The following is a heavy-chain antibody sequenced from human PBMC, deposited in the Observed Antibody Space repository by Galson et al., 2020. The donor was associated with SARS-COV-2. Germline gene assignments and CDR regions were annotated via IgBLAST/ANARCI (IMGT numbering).Heavy chain of an antibody. CDR2: IFSSGSI. Sequence: SETLSLTCTVSGDSITGSSYYWGWIRQPPGKGLDWIGTIFSSGSIYSNPSLLSRVTISVDTSKNRFSLKLSSVTAADTAVYYCARVLPAAAGTPYPPGVFDIWGQGTMVTVSS. D-gene: IGHD6-13*01. V-gene: IGHV4-39*07. J-gene: IGHJ3*02. CDR3: ARVLPAAAGTPYPPGVFDI. CDR1: GDSITGSSYY.